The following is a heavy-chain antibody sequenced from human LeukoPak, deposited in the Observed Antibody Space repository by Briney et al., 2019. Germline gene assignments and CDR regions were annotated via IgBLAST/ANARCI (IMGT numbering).Heavy chain of an antibody. D-gene: IGHD5-24*01. CDR2: ISGSGGHT. CDR1: GITFSSHA. CDR3: AKGGAATMRDGYNYYYYYMEV. V-gene: IGHV3-23*01. Sequence: GGSLRLSCAASGITFSSHAMSWVRQAPGKGLEWVSLISGSGGHTYYGDSVKGRFTISRDNSTNRLYLQMNSLRPEETAVYYCAKGGAATMRDGYNYYYYYMEVWGRGTTVTVSS. J-gene: IGHJ6*03.